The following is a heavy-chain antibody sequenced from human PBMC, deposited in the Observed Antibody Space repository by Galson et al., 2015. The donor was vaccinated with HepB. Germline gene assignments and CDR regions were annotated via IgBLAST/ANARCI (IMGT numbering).Heavy chain of an antibody. V-gene: IGHV1-18*01. D-gene: IGHD6-13*01. CDR3: ARDQDSSSWYGRVDYYYYGMDV. CDR1: GYTFTSYG. Sequence: SVKVSCKASGYTFTSYGISWVRQAPGQGLEWMGWISAYNGNTNYAQKLQDRVTMTTDTSTSTAYMELRSLRSDDTAVYYCARDQDSSSWYGRVDYYYYGMDVWGQGTTVTVSS. CDR2: ISAYNGNT. J-gene: IGHJ6*02.